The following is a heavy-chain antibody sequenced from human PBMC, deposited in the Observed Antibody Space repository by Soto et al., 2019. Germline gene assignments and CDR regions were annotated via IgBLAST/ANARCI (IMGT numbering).Heavy chain of an antibody. D-gene: IGHD1-26*01. CDR2: INNDGSTT. CDR3: VAKGVGAPAY. V-gene: IGHV3-74*01. CDR1: GFTFSTYW. J-gene: IGHJ4*02. Sequence: VGSLRLSCAVSGFTFSTYWMHWVRQAPGKGLVWVSRINNDGSTTNYADSVKGRFTISRDSAKNTLYLQMDSLRAEDTAVYYCVAKGVGAPAYWGQGTLVTVSS.